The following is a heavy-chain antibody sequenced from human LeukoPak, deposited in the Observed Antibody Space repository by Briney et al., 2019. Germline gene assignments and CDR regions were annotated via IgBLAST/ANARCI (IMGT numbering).Heavy chain of an antibody. Sequence: SAGSLRLSCAASGCTFRSYVMSWVRQAPGKGLEWLANINQDGSEIYYVDSVKGRFTISRDNGKNSLYLQINSLRADDTAVYYCARDQGSMIVVRPTNWYFDLWGRGTLVTVSS. CDR3: ARDQGSMIVVRPTNWYFDL. D-gene: IGHD3-22*01. J-gene: IGHJ2*01. V-gene: IGHV3-7*01. CDR2: INQDGSEI. CDR1: GCTFRSYV.